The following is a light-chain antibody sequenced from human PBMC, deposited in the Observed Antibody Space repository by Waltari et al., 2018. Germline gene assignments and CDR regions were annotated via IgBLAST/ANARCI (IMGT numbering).Light chain of an antibody. V-gene: IGKV1-39*01. Sequence: DIQMTQSPSSLSASVGDRVTITCRASQSISSYLNWYQQKPGKAPKLLIYAASSLQSGVPSRFSGSGSGTDFTLTISSLQPEDFATYYCQQGSTIPITFGQGTRLEI. CDR1: QSISSY. J-gene: IGKJ5*01. CDR3: QQGSTIPIT. CDR2: AAS.